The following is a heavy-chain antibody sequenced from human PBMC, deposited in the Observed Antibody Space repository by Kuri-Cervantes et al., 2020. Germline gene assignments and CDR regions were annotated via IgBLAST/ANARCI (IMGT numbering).Heavy chain of an antibody. CDR3: ARDRVAARLYYYYGMDV. Sequence: GESLKISCAASGFTFSNAWMSWIRQAPGKGLEWVSYISSSGSTIYYADSVKGRFTISRDNAKNSLYLQMNSLRAEDTAVYYCARDRVAARLYYYYGMDVWGQGTTVTVSS. V-gene: IGHV3-11*01. J-gene: IGHJ6*02. D-gene: IGHD6-6*01. CDR1: GFTFSNAW. CDR2: ISSSGSTI.